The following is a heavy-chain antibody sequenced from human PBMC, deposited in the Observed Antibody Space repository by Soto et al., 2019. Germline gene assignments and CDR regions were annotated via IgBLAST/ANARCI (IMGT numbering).Heavy chain of an antibody. J-gene: IGHJ4*02. V-gene: IGHV5-51*01. D-gene: IGHD6-19*01. Sequence: LKISCKVSGYSFTNFWIGWVRQMPGQGLEWMGIIFPGDSETRYSPSFEGQVTISVDKSIATAYLQWSSLKASDSAMYYCARSYSSAWFGAEFDYWGQGTLVTVSS. CDR3: ARSYSSAWFGAEFDY. CDR2: IFPGDSET. CDR1: GYSFTNFW.